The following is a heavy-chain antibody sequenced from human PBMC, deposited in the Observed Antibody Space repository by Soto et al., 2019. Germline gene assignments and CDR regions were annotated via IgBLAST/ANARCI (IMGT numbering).Heavy chain of an antibody. V-gene: IGHV4-30-4*01. CDR1: GGSISSGDYY. D-gene: IGHD2-21*02. Sequence: PPETLSLTCTVSGGSISSGDYYWSWIRQPPGKGLEWIGYIYYSGSTYYNPSLKSRVTISVDTSKNQFSLKLSSVTAADTAVYYCARACGGDCYYYYGMDVWGQGTTVTVSS. J-gene: IGHJ6*02. CDR2: IYYSGST. CDR3: ARACGGDCYYYYGMDV.